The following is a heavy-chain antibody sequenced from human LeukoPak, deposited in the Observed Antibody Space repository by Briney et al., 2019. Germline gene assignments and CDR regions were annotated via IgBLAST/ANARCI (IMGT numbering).Heavy chain of an antibody. Sequence: ASVRVSCKASGYTFTSYGISWVRQAPGQRLEWMGWINAGNGNTKYSQKFQGRVTITRDTSASTAYMELSSLRSEDTAVYYCARVAAYGLELSYWGQGTLVTVSS. V-gene: IGHV1-3*01. J-gene: IGHJ4*02. CDR3: ARVAAYGLELSY. D-gene: IGHD1-7*01. CDR2: INAGNGNT. CDR1: GYTFTSYG.